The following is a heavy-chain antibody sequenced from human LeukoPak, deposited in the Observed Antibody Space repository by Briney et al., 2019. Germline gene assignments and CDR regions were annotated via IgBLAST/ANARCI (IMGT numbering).Heavy chain of an antibody. CDR3: ARGLLRYFDWPFTMDV. CDR1: GYTFTSYD. CDR2: MNPNSGNT. Sequence: VASVKVSCKASGYTFTSYDINWVRQATGQGLEWMGWMNPNSGNTGYAQKFQGRVTMTRNTSISTAYMELSSLRSEDTAVYYCARGLLRYFDWPFTMDVWGQGTTVTVSS. V-gene: IGHV1-8*01. D-gene: IGHD3-9*01. J-gene: IGHJ6*02.